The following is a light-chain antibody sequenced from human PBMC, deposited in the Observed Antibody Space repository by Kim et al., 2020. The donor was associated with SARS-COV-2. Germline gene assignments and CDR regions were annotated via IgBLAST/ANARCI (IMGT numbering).Light chain of an antibody. V-gene: IGKV1-33*01. Sequence: DIQMTQSPSSLSASVGDRVTISCQASQDIRDYLIWYQQKPGQAPKLLIFDASDLETGVPSSFSGSGFGTDFTFIISSLQPEDIATYYCQQYHDLPITFGQGTRLDIK. CDR3: QQYHDLPIT. J-gene: IGKJ5*01. CDR1: QDIRDY. CDR2: DAS.